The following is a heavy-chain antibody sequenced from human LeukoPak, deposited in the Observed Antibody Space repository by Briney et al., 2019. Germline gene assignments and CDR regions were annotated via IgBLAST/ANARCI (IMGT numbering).Heavy chain of an antibody. J-gene: IGHJ6*03. V-gene: IGHV4-4*07. Sequence: SETLSLTCTVSGGSISSYFWTWIRQPAGEGLEWIGRIYSNGITNYNPSLKSRVTMSIDTSKKEFSLKLSSVTAADTAIYYCASSSNFYYYYMDVWGKGTTVTVSS. CDR2: IYSNGIT. CDR3: ASSSNFYYYYMDV. CDR1: GGSISSYF.